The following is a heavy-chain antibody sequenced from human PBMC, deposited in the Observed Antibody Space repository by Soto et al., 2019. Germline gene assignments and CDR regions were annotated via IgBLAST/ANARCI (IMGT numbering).Heavy chain of an antibody. J-gene: IGHJ4*02. CDR1: GFKFSNYA. CDR3: AKDRRAGGNSAFYFDF. Sequence: LRLSCAASGFKFSNYAMSWVRQAPGKGLEWVSLISATGGGTYYADSVKGRFTISRDNSHNTLYLQVHSLTAEDTTVYYCAKDRRAGGNSAFYFDFWGQGAQVTVSS. V-gene: IGHV3-23*01. D-gene: IGHD3-16*01. CDR2: ISATGGGT.